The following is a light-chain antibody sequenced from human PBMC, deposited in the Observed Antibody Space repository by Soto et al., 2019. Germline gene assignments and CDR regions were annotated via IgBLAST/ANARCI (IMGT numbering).Light chain of an antibody. V-gene: IGKV3-20*01. J-gene: IGKJ1*01. CDR1: QTVSSSY. CDR2: GAS. CDR3: QQYGSSPRT. Sequence: DIVLTQSPGTLSLSPGDRATLSCRASQTVSSSYLAWYQQKPGQAPRLLIYGASSRATGIPDRFSGSGSATDFTLTISRLEPEDFAVYDGQQYGSSPRTFGQGTKVDIK.